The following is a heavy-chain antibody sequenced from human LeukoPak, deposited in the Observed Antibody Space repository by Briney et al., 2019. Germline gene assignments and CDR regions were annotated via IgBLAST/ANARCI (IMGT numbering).Heavy chain of an antibody. V-gene: IGHV3-21*04. CDR3: ARDVVALGTARNYYYLDV. CDR1: GFTMNRYD. Sequence: GGSLRLSCAASGFTMNRYDMIWVRQAPGTGLQWISSISSAFTGNYIYYADSVQGRFTISRDNAKNSLYLQMNSLRAEDTALSSCARDVVALGTARNYYYLDVWGKGTTVTVSS. D-gene: IGHD2-15*01. J-gene: IGHJ6*03. CDR2: ISSAFTGNYI.